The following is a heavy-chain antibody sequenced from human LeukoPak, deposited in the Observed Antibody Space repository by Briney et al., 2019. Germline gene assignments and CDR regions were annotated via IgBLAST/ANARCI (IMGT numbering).Heavy chain of an antibody. CDR1: GYTFTSYY. J-gene: IGHJ4*02. Sequence: ASVKVSCKASGYTFTSYYMNWVRQAPGQGLEWMGVINPSGGGTRYAQKFQGRVTMTRDMSTSTVYMELSSLRFEDTAVYYCARGVGNFGSGFDYWGQGTLVTVSS. V-gene: IGHV1-46*01. CDR3: ARGVGNFGSGFDY. D-gene: IGHD3-10*01. CDR2: INPSGGGT.